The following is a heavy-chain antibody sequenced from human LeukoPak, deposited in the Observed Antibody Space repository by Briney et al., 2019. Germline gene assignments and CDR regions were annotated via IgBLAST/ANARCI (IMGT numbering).Heavy chain of an antibody. V-gene: IGHV3-74*01. CDR3: ASGGTMVRGVIFY. CDR1: GFTFSSYW. CDR2: INSDGSST. Sequence: QPGGSLRLSCAASGFTFSSYWMHWVRQAPGKGLVWVSRINSDGSSTSYADSVKGRFTISRDNAKNTLYLQMNSLRAKDTAVYYCASGGTMVRGVIFYWGQGTLVTVSS. D-gene: IGHD3-10*01. J-gene: IGHJ4*02.